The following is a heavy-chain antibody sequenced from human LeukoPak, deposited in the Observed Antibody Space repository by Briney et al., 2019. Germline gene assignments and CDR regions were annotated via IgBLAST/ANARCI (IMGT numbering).Heavy chain of an antibody. Sequence: PSETLSLTCAVSGGSISSGSYYWRWIRQPAGKGLEWIGRIYTSGSTNYNPSLKSRVTISVDTSKNQFSLKLSSVTAADTAVYYCARGFVGATSGGVDSWGQGTLVTVSS. J-gene: IGHJ4*02. CDR2: IYTSGST. CDR1: GGSISSGSYY. CDR3: ARGFVGATSGGVDS. D-gene: IGHD1-26*01. V-gene: IGHV4-61*02.